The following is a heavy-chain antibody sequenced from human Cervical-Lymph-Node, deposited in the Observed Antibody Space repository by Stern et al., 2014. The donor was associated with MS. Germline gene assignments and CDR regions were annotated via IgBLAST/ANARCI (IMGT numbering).Heavy chain of an antibody. J-gene: IGHJ6*02. CDR2: IIPIFGTP. Sequence: QMQLVQSGAEVKKPGSSVKVSCKVSGGTFSSQAINWVRQAPGQGLEWVGGIIPIFGTPNYAPKVQDRVTITADGSTSTAYMDLSSLTSEDTAVYYCATVTTVTVGSLDVWGQGTTVTVSS. D-gene: IGHD4-17*01. CDR1: GGTFSSQA. CDR3: ATVTTVTVGSLDV. V-gene: IGHV1-69*01.